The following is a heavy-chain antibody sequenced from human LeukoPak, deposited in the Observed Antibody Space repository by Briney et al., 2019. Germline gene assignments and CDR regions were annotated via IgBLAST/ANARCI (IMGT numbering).Heavy chain of an antibody. D-gene: IGHD3-10*01. CDR1: GFILSDYG. J-gene: IGHJ4*02. Sequence: GGSLRLSCAVSGFILSDYGMSWVRQAPGGGLEWVSAINGGDYDTYYADSVKGRFTISRDNSKSMLYLQMDSPRDDDTAIYYCAREAFGFSYSERWGQGTLVTVSS. CDR3: AREAFGFSYSER. CDR2: INGGDYDT. V-gene: IGHV3-23*01.